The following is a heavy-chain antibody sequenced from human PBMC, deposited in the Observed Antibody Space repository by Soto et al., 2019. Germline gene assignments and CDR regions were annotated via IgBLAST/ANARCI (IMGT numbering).Heavy chain of an antibody. D-gene: IGHD2-15*01. CDR2: ISGGADST. CDR3: AKDLRVKVVAAEAHFDY. CDR1: GFTFSSYA. V-gene: IGHV3-23*01. J-gene: IGHJ4*02. Sequence: EVQLLESGGGLVQPGGSLRLSCAASGFTFSSYAMSWVLQAPGQGLEWVSSISGGADSTYYEDSAKGRFPISRDNSKNTLSLQMNSLRAYDTAMYFCAKDLRVKVVAAEAHFDYWGLGTLVTVSS.